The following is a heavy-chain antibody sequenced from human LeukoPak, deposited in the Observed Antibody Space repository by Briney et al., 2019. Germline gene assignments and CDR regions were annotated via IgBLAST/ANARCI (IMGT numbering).Heavy chain of an antibody. J-gene: IGHJ4*02. V-gene: IGHV3-74*01. D-gene: IGHD6-13*01. CDR1: GFTFSTYW. CDR2: LNSDGSIT. CDR3: AKDSSSCPFDY. Sequence: GGSLRLSCAASGFTFSTYWMHWVRQAPGKGLVWVSGLNSDGSITGYVDSVKGRFTISRDNSKNTLYLQMNSLRAEDTAVYYCAKDSSSCPFDYWGQGTLVTVSS.